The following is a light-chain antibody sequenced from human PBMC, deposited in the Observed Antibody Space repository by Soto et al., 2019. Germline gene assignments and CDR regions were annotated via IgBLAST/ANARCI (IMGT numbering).Light chain of an antibody. CDR3: HKYGRATWT. CDR2: SAS. Sequence: EIVLTQSPGTLSLSPGESATLSCRASQGGFGKYLAWYQQTPGQAPRLLIYSASKRAPGTPDRFTGSGSGKDFTLSINRLEPEDFSVYSCHKYGRATWTVGQGHKVEIK. CDR1: QGGFGKY. J-gene: IGKJ1*01. V-gene: IGKV3-20*01.